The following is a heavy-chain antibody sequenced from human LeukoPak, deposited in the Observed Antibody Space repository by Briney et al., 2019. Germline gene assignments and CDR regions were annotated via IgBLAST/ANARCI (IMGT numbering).Heavy chain of an antibody. V-gene: IGHV4-34*01. J-gene: IGHJ4*02. CDR2: INHSGST. Sequence: PSETLSLTCAVYGGSFSGYYWSWIRQPPGKGLEWIGEINHSGSTNYNPSLKSRVTISVDTSKNQFSLKLSSVTAADTAVYYYARGELGYCSSTSCSPLDYWGQGTLVTVSS. CDR1: GGSFSGYY. D-gene: IGHD2-2*01. CDR3: ARGELGYCSSTSCSPLDY.